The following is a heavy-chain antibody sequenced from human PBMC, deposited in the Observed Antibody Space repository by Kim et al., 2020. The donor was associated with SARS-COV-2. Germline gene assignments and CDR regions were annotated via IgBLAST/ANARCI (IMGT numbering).Heavy chain of an antibody. CDR3: ARGPYSSGWELQQFDY. D-gene: IGHD6-19*01. CDR2: INHSGST. J-gene: IGHJ4*01. Sequence: SETLSLTCAVYGGSFSGYYWSWIRQPPGKGLEWIGEINHSGSTNYNPSLKSRVTISVDTSKNQFSLKLSSVTAPDTAVYYCARGPYSSGWELQQFDYWG. V-gene: IGHV4-34*01. CDR1: GGSFSGYY.